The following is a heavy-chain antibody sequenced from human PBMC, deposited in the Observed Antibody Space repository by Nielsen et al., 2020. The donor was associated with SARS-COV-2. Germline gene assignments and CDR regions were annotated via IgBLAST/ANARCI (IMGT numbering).Heavy chain of an antibody. V-gene: IGHV3-23*01. CDR1: GFTFSSYA. Sequence: GESLKISCAASGFTFSSYAMRWVRQAPGKGLEWVSAISGSGGSTYYADSVKGRFTISRDNSKNTLYLQMNSLRAEDTAVYYCAKSSSGWYRADGMDVWGQGTTVTVSS. CDR3: AKSSSGWYRADGMDV. D-gene: IGHD6-19*01. J-gene: IGHJ6*02. CDR2: ISGSGGST.